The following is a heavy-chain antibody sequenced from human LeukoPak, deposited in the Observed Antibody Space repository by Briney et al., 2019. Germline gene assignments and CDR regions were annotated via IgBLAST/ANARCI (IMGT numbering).Heavy chain of an antibody. D-gene: IGHD1-14*01. V-gene: IGHV1-8*03. CDR1: GYTFTGYY. Sequence: ASVKVSCKASGYTFTGYYMHWVRQAPGQGLEWMGWMNPNSGNTGYAQKFQGRVTITRNTSISTAYMELSSLRSEDTAVYYCARGLPNQGLDYWGQGTLVTVSS. CDR2: MNPNSGNT. CDR3: ARGLPNQGLDY. J-gene: IGHJ4*02.